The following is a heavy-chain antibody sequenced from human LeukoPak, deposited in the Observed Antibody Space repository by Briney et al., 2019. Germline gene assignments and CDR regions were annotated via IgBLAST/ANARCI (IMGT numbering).Heavy chain of an antibody. CDR2: IKQDGSEK. V-gene: IGHV3-7*01. Sequence: PGGSLRLSCAASGFTFSSYWMSWVRQAPGKGLEWVANIKQDGSEKYYADSVKGRFTISRDNAKNSLYLQMNSLRAEDTAVYYCASVPYYYGSGSLDYWGQGTLVTVSS. CDR1: GFTFSSYW. D-gene: IGHD3-10*01. J-gene: IGHJ4*02. CDR3: ASVPYYYGSGSLDY.